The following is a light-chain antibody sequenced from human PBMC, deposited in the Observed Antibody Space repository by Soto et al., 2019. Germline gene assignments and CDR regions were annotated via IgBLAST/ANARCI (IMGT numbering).Light chain of an antibody. V-gene: IGLV2-11*01. CDR3: CSYAGNKTVV. CDR2: DVS. CDR1: SSDVGGYIY. Sequence: QSALTQPRSVSGSPGQSVTISCTGTSSDVGGYIYVSWYQQYPAKAPKVMIYDVSRRPSGVPDRFSGSKSGNTASLTISGLPAEEEAVYYCCSYAGNKTVVFGGGTKLTVL. J-gene: IGLJ3*02.